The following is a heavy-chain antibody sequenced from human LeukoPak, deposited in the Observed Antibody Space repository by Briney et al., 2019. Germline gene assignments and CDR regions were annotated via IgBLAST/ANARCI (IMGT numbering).Heavy chain of an antibody. D-gene: IGHD5-18*01. Sequence: GGSLRLSCAASGFTFISYWMHWVRQAPGKGLVWVSRINGYGSSTDFADSVKGRFTISRDNAKNTLYLQMNSLRAEDTAVYYCARDAPGYTALDYWGQGTLFTVSS. J-gene: IGHJ4*02. CDR1: GFTFISYW. V-gene: IGHV3-74*01. CDR2: INGYGSST. CDR3: ARDAPGYTALDY.